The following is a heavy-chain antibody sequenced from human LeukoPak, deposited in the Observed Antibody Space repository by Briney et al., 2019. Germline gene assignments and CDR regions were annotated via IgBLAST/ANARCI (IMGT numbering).Heavy chain of an antibody. CDR2: IYTSGST. CDR1: GGSISSYY. V-gene: IGHV4-4*07. J-gene: IGHJ2*01. Sequence: SSETLSLTCTVSGGSISSYYWSWIRQPAGKGLEWVGRIYTSGSTNYNPSLKSRVTMSVDTSKNQFSLKLSSVTAADTAVYYCARGTTYCSSTSCPRYFDLWGRGTPVTVSS. D-gene: IGHD2-2*01. CDR3: ARGTTYCSSTSCPRYFDL.